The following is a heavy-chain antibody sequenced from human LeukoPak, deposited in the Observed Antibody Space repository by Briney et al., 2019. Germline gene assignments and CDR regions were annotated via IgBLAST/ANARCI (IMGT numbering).Heavy chain of an antibody. V-gene: IGHV1-24*01. D-gene: IGHD2-2*01. CDR3: ATVTMGAEYFQH. J-gene: IGHJ1*01. CDR2: FDPEDGET. Sequence: ASVKVSCKVSGYTLTELSMHRVRQAPGKGLEWMGGFDPEDGETIYAQKFQGRVTMTEDTSTDTAYMELSSLRSEDTAVYYCATVTMGAEYFQHWGQGTLVTVSS. CDR1: GYTLTELS.